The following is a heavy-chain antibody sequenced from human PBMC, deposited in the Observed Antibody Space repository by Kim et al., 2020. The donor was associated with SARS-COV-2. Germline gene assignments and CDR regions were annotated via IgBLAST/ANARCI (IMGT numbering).Heavy chain of an antibody. D-gene: IGHD3-10*01. J-gene: IGHJ4*02. Sequence: SETLSLTCTVSGGSISSGGYYWSWIRQHPGKGLEWIGYIYYSGSTYYNPSLKSRVTISVDTSKNQFSLKLSSVTAADTAVYYCARDSEEGRGYFDYWGQGTLVTVSS. CDR2: IYYSGST. CDR3: ARDSEEGRGYFDY. V-gene: IGHV4-31*03. CDR1: GGSISSGGYY.